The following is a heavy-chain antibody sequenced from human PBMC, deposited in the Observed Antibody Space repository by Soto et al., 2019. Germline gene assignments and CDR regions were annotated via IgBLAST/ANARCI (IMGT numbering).Heavy chain of an antibody. D-gene: IGHD1-26*01. Sequence: PSQTLSLTCAITGDSVSSNSAGWSWVRQSPPRGLEWLGRTYYRSKWYYEYAVSVRGRITINPDTSKNQYSLQLNSVTPEDTAVYFCARGEQYSGRIFDYWGQGTLVTVS. J-gene: IGHJ4*01. CDR2: TYYRSKWYY. CDR3: ARGEQYSGRIFDY. V-gene: IGHV6-1*01. CDR1: GDSVSSNSAG.